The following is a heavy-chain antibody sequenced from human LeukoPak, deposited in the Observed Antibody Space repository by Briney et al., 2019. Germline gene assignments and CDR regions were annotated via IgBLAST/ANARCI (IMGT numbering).Heavy chain of an antibody. V-gene: IGHV1-2*02. D-gene: IGHD3-3*01. CDR3: ARGPDYDLLADYFDY. CDR2: INPNSGGT. J-gene: IGHJ4*02. Sequence: ASVTVSCKASGYTFTGYYMHWVRQAPGQGLEWMGWINPNSGGTNYAQKFQGRVTMTRDTSISTAYMELSRLRSDDTAVYYCARGPDYDLLADYFDYWGQGTLVTVSS. CDR1: GYTFTGYY.